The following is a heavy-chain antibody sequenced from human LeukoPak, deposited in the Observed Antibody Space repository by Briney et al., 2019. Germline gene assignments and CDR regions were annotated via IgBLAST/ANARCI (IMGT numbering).Heavy chain of an antibody. V-gene: IGHV3-7*03. J-gene: IGHJ6*02. Sequence: SLRLSXAASGFALSSHWMTWVRQVPGRGPEWVANVNRDGSETYYLDSVKGRFTISKDNAKNSLYLQMNSLRAEDTALYHCARNNGMDVWGQGTTVIVSS. CDR1: GFALSSHW. CDR2: VNRDGSET. CDR3: ARNNGMDV.